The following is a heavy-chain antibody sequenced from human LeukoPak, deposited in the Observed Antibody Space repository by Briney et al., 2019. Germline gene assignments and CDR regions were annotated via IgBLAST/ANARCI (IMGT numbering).Heavy chain of an antibody. J-gene: IGHJ3*02. CDR1: GGSFSGYY. D-gene: IGHD3-3*02. CDR2: INHSGSA. Sequence: SETLSLTCAVYGGSFSGYYWSWIRQPPGKGLEWIGEINHSGSANYNPSLKSRVTISVDTSKNQFSLKLSSVTAADTAVYYCARDKAISQAFDIWGQGTMVTVSS. V-gene: IGHV4-34*01. CDR3: ARDKAISQAFDI.